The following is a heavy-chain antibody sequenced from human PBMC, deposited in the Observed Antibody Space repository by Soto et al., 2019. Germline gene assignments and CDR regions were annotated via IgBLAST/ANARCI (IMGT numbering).Heavy chain of an antibody. D-gene: IGHD2-8*01. CDR1: GFTFSSYG. J-gene: IGHJ4*02. CDR2: ISYDGSKK. CDR3: VSGVSAHFDF. V-gene: IGHV3-30*03. Sequence: PGGSLRLCFEASGFTFSSYGMPWVRQAPGKGLEWVAVISYDGSKKYYADYVKGLFTISRDNSKSTFDLQMNSRRAEDTAIYYCVSGVSAHFDFWGPGTLVTVSS.